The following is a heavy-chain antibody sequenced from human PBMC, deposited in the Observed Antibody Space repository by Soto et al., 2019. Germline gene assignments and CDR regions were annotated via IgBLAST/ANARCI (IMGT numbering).Heavy chain of an antibody. V-gene: IGHV4-59*01. CDR1: GGSISSYY. D-gene: IGHD1-20*01. Sequence: PSETLSLTCTVSGGSISSYYWSWIRQPPGKGLEWIGYLYYSGSTNYNPSLKSRVTISVDTSKNQFSLKGGSVTAADTAVYYCARVFNWIVGYNWFDPWGQGTLVTVSS. CDR2: LYYSGST. CDR3: ARVFNWIVGYNWFDP. J-gene: IGHJ5*02.